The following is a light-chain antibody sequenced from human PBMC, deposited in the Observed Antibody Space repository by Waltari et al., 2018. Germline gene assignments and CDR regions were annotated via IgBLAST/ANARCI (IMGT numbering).Light chain of an antibody. Sequence: EIVLTQSPGTLSLSPGERATLSCRASQSVSSKYLVWYQQKPGQAPRLLIYGASSRATGIPDRFSGSGSGTDFPLTISRLEPEDFAVYYCQQYGSSPPWTFGQGTKVEIK. CDR3: QQYGSSPPWT. V-gene: IGKV3-20*01. CDR2: GAS. J-gene: IGKJ1*01. CDR1: QSVSSKY.